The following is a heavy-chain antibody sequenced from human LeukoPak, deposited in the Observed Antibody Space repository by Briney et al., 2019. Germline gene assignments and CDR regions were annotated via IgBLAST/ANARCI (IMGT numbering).Heavy chain of an antibody. V-gene: IGHV1-18*01. D-gene: IGHD3-22*01. Sequence: ASVKVSCKASGYTFTSYGISWVRQAPGQGLEWMGWISAYNGNTNYAQKLQGRVTMTTDTSTSTAYMELRSLRSDDTAMYYCARYYYDSSGYYNFDYWGQGTLVTVSS. CDR3: ARYYYDSSGYYNFDY. CDR1: GYTFTSYG. CDR2: ISAYNGNT. J-gene: IGHJ4*02.